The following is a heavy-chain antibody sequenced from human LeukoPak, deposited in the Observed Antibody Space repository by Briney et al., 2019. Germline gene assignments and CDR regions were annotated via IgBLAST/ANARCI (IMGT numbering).Heavy chain of an antibody. V-gene: IGHV3-23*01. J-gene: IGHJ4*02. CDR2: ISDSGGRT. CDR3: ARDGARVGANY. D-gene: IGHD1-26*01. Sequence: GGSLRLSCAVSGITLSNYGMSWVRQAPGKGLEWVAGISDSGGRTNYADSVKGRFTISRDNAKNSLYLQMNSLRAEDTAVYYCARDGARVGANYWGQGTLVTVSS. CDR1: GITLSNYG.